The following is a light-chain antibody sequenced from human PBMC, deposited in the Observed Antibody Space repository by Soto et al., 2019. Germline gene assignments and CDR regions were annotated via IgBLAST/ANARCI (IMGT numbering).Light chain of an antibody. CDR1: QSISSS. V-gene: IGKV1-5*01. J-gene: IGKJ1*01. CDR2: DAS. CDR3: QQYKTWT. Sequence: DIQMPQSPSTLSASVGDRVTITCRASQSISSSLAWYQQKPGKAPKLLIYDASSLESGVPTSFSGSGSGTEFTLTISSLQPDDFATYYCQQYKTWTFGQGTKVDIK.